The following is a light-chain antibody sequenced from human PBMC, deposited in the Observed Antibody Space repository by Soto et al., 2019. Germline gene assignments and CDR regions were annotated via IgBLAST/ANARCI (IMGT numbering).Light chain of an antibody. Sequence: DIVVAQSPDSLAVSLGERATINCKSSRSLLYNSNNKNYLAWYQQKAGQTPKLLISWASIRQPGVPDRFSGGGSGTDFTLTINSLQAEDVAVYYCQQYVDTLLSFGGGTRLEIK. CDR3: QQYVDTLLS. V-gene: IGKV4-1*01. J-gene: IGKJ4*01. CDR2: WAS. CDR1: RSLLYNSNNKNY.